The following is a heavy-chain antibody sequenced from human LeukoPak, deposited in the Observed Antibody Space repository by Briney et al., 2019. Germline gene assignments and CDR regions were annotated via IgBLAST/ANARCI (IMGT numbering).Heavy chain of an antibody. J-gene: IGHJ4*02. V-gene: IGHV3-23*01. CDR2: ISGSGTRT. CDR1: RFTFSTYG. Sequence: GGTLRLSCAASRFTFSTYGMSWVRQAPGKGLEWVSGISGSGTRTHYADSVKGRFTISRDNSKNSLYLQMNSLRAEDTAVYYCARVEDYDILTGFDYWGQGTLVTVSS. CDR3: ARVEDYDILTGFDY. D-gene: IGHD3-9*01.